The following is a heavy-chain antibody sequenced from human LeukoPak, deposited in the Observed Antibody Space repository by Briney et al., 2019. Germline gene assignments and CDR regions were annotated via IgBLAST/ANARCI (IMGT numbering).Heavy chain of an antibody. CDR3: ARDLGRRCSGGSCNYYSNYMDV. V-gene: IGHV1-18*01. Sequence: ASVKVSCKASGYTFTSYGISWVRQAPGQGLEWMGWISAYNGNTNYAQKLQGRVTTTTDTSTSTAHMELRSLRSDDTAVYYCARDLGRRCSGGSCNYYSNYMDVWGKGTTVTISS. D-gene: IGHD2-15*01. CDR1: GYTFTSYG. J-gene: IGHJ6*03. CDR2: ISAYNGNT.